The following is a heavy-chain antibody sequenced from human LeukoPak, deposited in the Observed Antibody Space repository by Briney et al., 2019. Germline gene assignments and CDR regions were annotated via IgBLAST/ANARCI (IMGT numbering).Heavy chain of an antibody. CDR3: ARDGHLGYCSGGSCYWGYFDY. V-gene: IGHV3-30-3*01. Sequence: GGSLRLSCAASGFTFSSYAMHWVRQAPGKGLEWVAVISYDGSNKYYADSVKGRFTISRDNSKNTLYLQMYSLRAEDTAVYYCARDGHLGYCSGGSCYWGYFDYWGQGTLVTVSS. CDR2: ISYDGSNK. D-gene: IGHD2-15*01. J-gene: IGHJ4*02. CDR1: GFTFSSYA.